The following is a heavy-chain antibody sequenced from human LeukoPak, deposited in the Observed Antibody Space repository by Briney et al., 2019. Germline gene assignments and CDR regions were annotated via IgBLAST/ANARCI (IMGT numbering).Heavy chain of an antibody. J-gene: IGHJ4*02. CDR3: ASYCGGDCSSDDY. CDR2: IYYSGST. Sequence: PSETLSLTCTVSGGSISSGDYSWSWIRQPPGKGLEWIGYIYYSGSTYYNPSLRSRVTISVDTSKNQFSLKLSSVTAADTAVYYCASYCGGDCSSDDYWGQGTLVTVSS. V-gene: IGHV4-30-4*01. D-gene: IGHD2-21*02. CDR1: GGSISSGDYS.